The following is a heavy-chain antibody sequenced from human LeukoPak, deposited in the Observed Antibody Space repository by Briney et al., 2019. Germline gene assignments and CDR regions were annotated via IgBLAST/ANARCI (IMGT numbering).Heavy chain of an antibody. V-gene: IGHV3-23*01. CDR2: VSPGGVNT. CDR3: AIGGGSGNYNWFDS. J-gene: IGHJ5*01. CDR1: GFTFSTYA. Sequence: GGSLRLSCAASGFTFSTYAMNWVRHTPRQGLQWVAVVSPGGVNTYYADSVKGRFAISRDNSKRTLDLQMNNLGADDTAMYFCAIGGGSGNYNWFDSWGRGTLVTVSS. D-gene: IGHD3-10*01.